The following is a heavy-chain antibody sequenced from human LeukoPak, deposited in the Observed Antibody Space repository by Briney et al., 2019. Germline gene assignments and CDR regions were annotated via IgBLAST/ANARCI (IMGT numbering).Heavy chain of an antibody. CDR2: VYNSGTT. CDR1: GVSIGRHY. J-gene: IGHJ4*02. Sequence: SETLSLTCTVSGVSIGRHYRSWIRQSPGKGLEWIGCVYNSGTTVYNPSLTGRVTISVDTSKNQYSLNLRSVTAADAAVYYCARDAYWGQGILVTVSS. V-gene: IGHV4-59*11. CDR3: ARDAY.